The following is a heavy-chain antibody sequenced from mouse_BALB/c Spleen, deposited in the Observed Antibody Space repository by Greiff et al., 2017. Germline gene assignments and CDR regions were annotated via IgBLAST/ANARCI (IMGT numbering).Heavy chain of an antibody. CDR1: GFSLTSYG. D-gene: IGHD1-1*01. CDR3: ARDRTTVVANAMDY. CDR2: IWAGGST. V-gene: IGHV2-9*02. J-gene: IGHJ4*01. Sequence: VQLVESGPGLVAPSQSLSITCTVSGFSLTSYGVHWVRQPPGKGLEWLGVIWAGGSTNYNSALMSRLSISKDNSKSQVFLKMNSLQTDDTAMYYCARDRTTVVANAMDYWGQGTSVTVSS.